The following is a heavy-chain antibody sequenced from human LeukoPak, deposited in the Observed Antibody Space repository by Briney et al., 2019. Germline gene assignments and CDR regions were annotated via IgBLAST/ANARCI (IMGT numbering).Heavy chain of an antibody. CDR3: ARAIFDYDSSGFLSSPDY. D-gene: IGHD3-22*01. CDR2: INPNSGGT. J-gene: IGHJ4*02. Sequence: ASVKVSCKASGYTFTSYAMNWVRQAPGQGLEWMGWINPNSGGTNYAQKFQGRVTMTRDTSISTAYMELSRLRSDDTAVYYCARAIFDYDSSGFLSSPDYWGQGTLVTVSS. V-gene: IGHV1-2*02. CDR1: GYTFTSYA.